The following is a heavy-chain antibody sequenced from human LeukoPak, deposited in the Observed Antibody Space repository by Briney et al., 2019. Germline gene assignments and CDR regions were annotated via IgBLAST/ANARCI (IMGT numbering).Heavy chain of an antibody. D-gene: IGHD6-19*01. V-gene: IGHV4-39*07. Sequence: SETLSLTCTVSGGSISSSSYYWGWIRQPPGKGLEWIGSIYYSGSTYYNPSLKSRVTISVDTSKNQFSLKLSSVTTEDTAVYYCARGRIAVANNWFDPWGQGTLVTVSS. CDR1: GGSISSSSYY. CDR3: ARGRIAVANNWFDP. CDR2: IYYSGST. J-gene: IGHJ5*02.